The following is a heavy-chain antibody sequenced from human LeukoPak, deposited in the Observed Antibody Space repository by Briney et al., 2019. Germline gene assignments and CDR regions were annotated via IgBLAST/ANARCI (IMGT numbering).Heavy chain of an antibody. V-gene: IGHV4-61*09. CDR3: ARTRVAAPADVFDM. D-gene: IGHD6-19*01. CDR2: IHTSGST. Sequence: SQTLSLTCIVSGGSISSANYCWSWIRQPAGKGLEWIGHIHTSGSTNYNPSLKSRVTISVDTSKNQFSLKLSSVTAADTAVYYCARTRVAAPADVFDMWGQGTMVTVSS. CDR1: GGSISSANYC. J-gene: IGHJ3*02.